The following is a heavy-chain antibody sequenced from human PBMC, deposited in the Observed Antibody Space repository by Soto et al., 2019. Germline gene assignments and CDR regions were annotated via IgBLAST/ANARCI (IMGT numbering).Heavy chain of an antibody. Sequence: SETLSLTCAVSGGSISSANWWTWVRQPPGKGLEWTGEIYHGGSTSYNPSLKSRVTLSLDKFKDHFSLNLTSVTAADTAVYYCARLSFSYGVDVWGQVPTVPVS. CDR3: ARLSFSYGVDV. V-gene: IGHV4-4*02. CDR2: IYHGGST. CDR1: GGSISSANW. J-gene: IGHJ6*02.